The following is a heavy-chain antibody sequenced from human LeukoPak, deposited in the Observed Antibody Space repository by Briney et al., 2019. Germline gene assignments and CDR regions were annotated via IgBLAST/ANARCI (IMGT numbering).Heavy chain of an antibody. CDR2: ISSSGSTI. J-gene: IGHJ6*04. V-gene: IGHV3-48*03. D-gene: IGHD3-10*02. CDR3: ARVLFGFTGLDV. CDR1: GFTFSSYE. Sequence: GGSLRLSCAASGFTFSSYEMNWVRQAPGKGLEWVSYISSSGSTIYYADSVKGRFTISRDNAKNSLYLQMNSLRAEDTAVYYCARVLFGFTGLDVWGKGTTVTISS.